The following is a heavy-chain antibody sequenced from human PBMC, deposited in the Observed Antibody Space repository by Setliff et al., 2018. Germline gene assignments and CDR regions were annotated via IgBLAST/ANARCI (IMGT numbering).Heavy chain of an antibody. D-gene: IGHD5-18*01. V-gene: IGHV5-51*01. CDR2: VYCGDSDT. J-gene: IGHJ3*02. CDR1: GYSFTTYW. Sequence: GESLKISCKGSGYSFTTYWIGWVCQMPGKGLEWMGVVYCGDSDTRYSPSFQGQVTMSADKSIRSAYLQWSSLKASDTAMYYCARLGYSDAFDIWGQGTMVTVSS. CDR3: ARLGYSDAFDI.